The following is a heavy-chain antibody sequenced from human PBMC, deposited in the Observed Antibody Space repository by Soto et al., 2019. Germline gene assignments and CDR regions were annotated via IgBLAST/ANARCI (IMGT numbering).Heavy chain of an antibody. CDR2: LLRPGRST. J-gene: IGHJ5*02. CDR3: AKEAIANGGIWLMDS. D-gene: IGHD3-16*01. CDR1: GFMFSDYA. Sequence: GGSLRLSCAASGFMFSDYAMTWARQAPGKELEWVSGLLRPGRSTYYADSVKGRFTISGDTSANTVYLQMDSLRAEDTAVYYCAKEAIANGGIWLMDSWGQGTVVTVSS. V-gene: IGHV3-23*01.